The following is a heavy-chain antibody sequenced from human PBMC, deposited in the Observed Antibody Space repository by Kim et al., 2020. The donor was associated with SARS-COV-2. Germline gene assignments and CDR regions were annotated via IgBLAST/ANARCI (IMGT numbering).Heavy chain of an antibody. CDR3: ARDRDCAGDCDPDAFNI. V-gene: IGHV1-18*01. Sequence: ASVKVSCKASGYTFTNYGISWVRQAPGQGLEWMGWISAYNGNTNYAQNLQGRVTMTTDTSTSTVYMELRSLRSDDTAVYYCARDRDCAGDCDPDAFNIWGEGTIVTLSS. CDR2: ISAYNGNT. J-gene: IGHJ3*02. D-gene: IGHD2-21*02. CDR1: GYTFTNYG.